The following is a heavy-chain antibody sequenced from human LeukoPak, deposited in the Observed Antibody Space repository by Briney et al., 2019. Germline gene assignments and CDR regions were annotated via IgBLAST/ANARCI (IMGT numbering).Heavy chain of an antibody. CDR3: ARGDSSTTSTTFDY. V-gene: IGHV3-74*01. CDR1: GFTFSSHW. Sequence: GGSLRLSCAASGFTFSSHWMHWVRQAPRKGLVWVSRINSDGSSTNYADAVKGRFTISRDNAKNTLYVQMNSLRAEDTAVYYCARGDSSTTSTTFDYWGQGTLVTVSS. J-gene: IGHJ4*02. CDR2: INSDGSST. D-gene: IGHD6-13*01.